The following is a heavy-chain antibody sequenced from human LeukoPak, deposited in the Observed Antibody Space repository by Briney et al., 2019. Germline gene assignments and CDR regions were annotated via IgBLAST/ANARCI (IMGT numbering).Heavy chain of an antibody. CDR3: ARVEMAEDAFDI. CDR1: GYTFTSYD. CDR2: MNPNSGNT. Sequence: ASVKVSCKASGYTFTSYDINWVRQATGQGLEWMEWMNPNSGNTGYAQKFQGRVTMTRNTSISTAYMELSSLRSEDTAVYYCARVEMAEDAFDIWGQGTMVTVSS. V-gene: IGHV1-8*01. D-gene: IGHD5-24*01. J-gene: IGHJ3*02.